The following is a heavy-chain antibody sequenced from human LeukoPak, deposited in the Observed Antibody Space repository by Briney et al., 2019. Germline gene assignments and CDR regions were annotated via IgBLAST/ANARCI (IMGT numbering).Heavy chain of an antibody. CDR3: ARVTLTIPQALDY. D-gene: IGHD3-9*01. V-gene: IGHV3-7*01. J-gene: IGHJ4*02. CDR2: IQQAGSER. CDR1: GFTFTHYA. Sequence: GGSLRLSCAASGFTFTHYAMNWVRQAPGKGLEWVATIQQAGSERYYVDSVKGRFTISRDNAKNSVYLQMSSLRAEDTAVYYCARVTLTIPQALDYWGQGTLVTVSS.